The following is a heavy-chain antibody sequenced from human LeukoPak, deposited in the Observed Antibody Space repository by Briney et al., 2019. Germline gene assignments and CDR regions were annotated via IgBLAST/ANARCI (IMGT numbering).Heavy chain of an antibody. Sequence: GASLSLSCAASRFTINTYWMERDRQAPGKGLVWVSRINSDGTGTRYADSVRGRFTMSRDNAKNTLYLQMNSLRVEDTAVYYRARARGYVSGTYPIPAWGKGTLVTVSS. CDR2: INSDGTGT. V-gene: IGHV3-74*01. J-gene: IGHJ4*02. CDR1: RFTINTYW. D-gene: IGHD1-26*01. CDR3: ARARGYVSGTYPIPA.